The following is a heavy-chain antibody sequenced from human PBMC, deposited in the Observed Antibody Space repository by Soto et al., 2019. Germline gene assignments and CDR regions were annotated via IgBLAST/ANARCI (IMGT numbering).Heavy chain of an antibody. V-gene: IGHV5-51*01. Sequence: GESLKISCKGSGYSFTSYWIGWVRQMPGEGLEWMGIIHPGNSDTRYSPSFQGQVTISADKSISIAYLHWSSLKASDTAMYYCARPNNYANSGYRYDAFDIWGQGTMVTVSS. J-gene: IGHJ3*02. CDR2: IHPGNSDT. CDR1: GYSFTSYW. CDR3: ARPNNYANSGYRYDAFDI. D-gene: IGHD3-22*01.